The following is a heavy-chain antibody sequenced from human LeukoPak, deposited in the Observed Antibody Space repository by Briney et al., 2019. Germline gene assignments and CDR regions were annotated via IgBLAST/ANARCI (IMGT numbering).Heavy chain of an antibody. D-gene: IGHD3-10*01. J-gene: IGHJ5*02. V-gene: IGHV3-21*01. CDR1: GFIFTSFG. CDR2: ITHCGQI. CDR3: ARDDRYGSGTLGKRFDP. Sequence: GGSLRLSCVASGFIFTSFGINWVRQAPGRGLHWVSSITHCGQIYYADSVKGRFTISRDNTKNSVYLQMDNLRDDDTAVYFCARDDRYGSGTLGKRFDPWGKGTLVSVSS.